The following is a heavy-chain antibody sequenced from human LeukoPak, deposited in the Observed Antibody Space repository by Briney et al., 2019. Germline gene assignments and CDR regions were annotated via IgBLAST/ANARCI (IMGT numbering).Heavy chain of an antibody. CDR2: IYHSGST. Sequence: SGTLSLTCAVSGGSISSSNWWSWVRQPPGKGLEWIGEIYHSGSTNYNPSLESRVTISVDKSKNQFSLKLSSVTAADTAVYYCARDRYGDYPFDYWGQGTLVTVSS. CDR1: GGSISSSNW. D-gene: IGHD4-17*01. CDR3: ARDRYGDYPFDY. J-gene: IGHJ4*02. V-gene: IGHV4-4*02.